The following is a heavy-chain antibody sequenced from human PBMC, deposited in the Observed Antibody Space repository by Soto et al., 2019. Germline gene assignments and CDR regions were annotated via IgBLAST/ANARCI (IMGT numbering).Heavy chain of an antibody. J-gene: IGHJ6*03. CDR1: GFTFGDYA. CDR2: IRSKAYGGTT. V-gene: IGHV3-49*03. Sequence: GGSLRLSCTASGFTFGDYAMSWFRQAPGKGLEWVGFIRSKAYGGTTEYAASVKGRFTISRDDSKSIAYLQMNSLKTEDTAVYYCTRGSSSSEEVYYYYYMDVWGKGTTVTVSS. CDR3: TRGSSSSEEVYYYYYMDV. D-gene: IGHD6-6*01.